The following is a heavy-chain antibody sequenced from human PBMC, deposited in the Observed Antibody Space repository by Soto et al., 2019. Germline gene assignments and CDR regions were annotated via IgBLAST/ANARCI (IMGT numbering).Heavy chain of an antibody. D-gene: IGHD3-3*01. CDR1: GGSVNGYY. Sequence: PSETLSLTCAVYGGSVNGYYWNWIRQPPGKGLGWIGEINHTGGTHYNPSLKSRVTMSVDTSKNQFSLRLSSVTAADTAIYYCATRITVFGLLIPPFDPWGKGTQVTVSS. CDR2: INHTGGT. J-gene: IGHJ5*02. V-gene: IGHV4-34*01. CDR3: ATRITVFGLLIPPFDP.